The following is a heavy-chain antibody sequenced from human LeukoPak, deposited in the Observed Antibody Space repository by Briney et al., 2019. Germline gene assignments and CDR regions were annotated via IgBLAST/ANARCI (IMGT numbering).Heavy chain of an antibody. CDR1: EFTVNKNG. V-gene: IGHV3-30*02. D-gene: IGHD3-10*01. J-gene: IGHJ6*03. CDR2: IRYDGIYK. CDR3: ARGATMVRGERYTDMDV. Sequence: GGSFRLSCAASEFTVNKNGMHGVRQATGKGLEWVAFIRYDGIYKYYADSVKGRFTIFRDKSKTTLFLQMDSLRAEDTAVYYCARGATMVRGERYTDMDVWGKGTTVTISS.